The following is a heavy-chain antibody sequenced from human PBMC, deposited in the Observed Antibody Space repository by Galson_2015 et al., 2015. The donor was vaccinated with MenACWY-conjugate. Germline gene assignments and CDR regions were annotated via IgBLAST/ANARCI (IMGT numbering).Heavy chain of an antibody. D-gene: IGHD3-10*01. Sequence: SLRLSCAASGFIFSNYGISWVRQAPGKGLEWVSAISSSGGSTYYADSVKGRFTISRDNSKNTVLLRMSSLRADDTAVYYCAKARDYYGSGSSRYGMDVWGQGTTVTVSS. CDR2: ISSSGGST. J-gene: IGHJ6*02. CDR3: AKARDYYGSGSSRYGMDV. V-gene: IGHV3-23*01. CDR1: GFIFSNYG.